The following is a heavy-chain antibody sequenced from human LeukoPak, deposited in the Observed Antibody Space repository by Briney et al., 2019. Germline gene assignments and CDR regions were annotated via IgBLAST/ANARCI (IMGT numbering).Heavy chain of an antibody. CDR1: GFTFSSYG. CDR2: IRGSGGST. J-gene: IGHJ4*02. V-gene: IGHV3-23*01. D-gene: IGHD3-10*01. CDR3: ARDPYGSGSVYYFDY. Sequence: GGSLRLSCAASGFTFSSYGMSWVRQAPGKGLQWVSAIRGSGGSTYYADSVKGRFTISRDNAKNSLYLQMNSLRAEDTALYYCARDPYGSGSVYYFDYWGQGTLVTVSS.